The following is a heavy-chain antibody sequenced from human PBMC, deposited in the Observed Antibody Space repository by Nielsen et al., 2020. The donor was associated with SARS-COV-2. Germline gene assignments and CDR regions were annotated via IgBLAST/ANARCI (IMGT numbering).Heavy chain of an antibody. Sequence: GESLKISCAASGFTFSSYAMSWVRQAPGKGLEWVSAISGSGGSTYYADSVKGRFTISRDNSKNTLYLQMNSLRAEDTAVYYCAKDSDRWVQFVGDAFDLRGQGTMVTVSS. V-gene: IGHV3-23*01. CDR1: GFTFSSYA. J-gene: IGHJ3*01. CDR3: AKDSDRWVQFVGDAFDL. D-gene: IGHD5-24*01. CDR2: ISGSGGST.